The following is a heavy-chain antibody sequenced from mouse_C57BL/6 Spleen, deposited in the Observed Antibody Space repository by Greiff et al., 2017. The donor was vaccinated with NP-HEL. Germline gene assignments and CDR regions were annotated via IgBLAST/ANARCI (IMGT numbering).Heavy chain of an antibody. V-gene: IGHV1-69*01. CDR2: IDPSDSYT. CDR3: ARKLLRGLGV. D-gene: IGHD1-1*01. J-gene: IGHJ1*03. Sequence: QVQLKQPGAELVMPGASVKLSCKASGYTFTSYWMHWVKQRPGQGLEWIGEIDPSDSYTNYNQQFKGKSTLTVDKSSSTAYMQLSSLTSEDSAVYYCARKLLRGLGVWGTGTTVTVSS. CDR1: GYTFTSYW.